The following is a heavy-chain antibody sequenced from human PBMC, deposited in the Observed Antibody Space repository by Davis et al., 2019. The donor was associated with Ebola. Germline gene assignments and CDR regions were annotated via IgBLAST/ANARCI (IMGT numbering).Heavy chain of an antibody. J-gene: IGHJ4*02. Sequence: MPSETLSLTCNVSGGSVTSNNYYWTWIRQPPGKGLEWIGSFYYSGSTYYNPSLKSRVTISVDTSKNQFSLKLSSVTAADTAVYYCARRGSGSYYFDYWGQGTLVTVSS. D-gene: IGHD1-26*01. CDR2: FYYSGST. CDR1: GGSVTSNNYY. V-gene: IGHV4-39*01. CDR3: ARRGSGSYYFDY.